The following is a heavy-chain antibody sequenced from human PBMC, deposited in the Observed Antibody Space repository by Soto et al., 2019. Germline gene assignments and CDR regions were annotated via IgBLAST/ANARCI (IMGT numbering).Heavy chain of an antibody. CDR3: TRDGSGDSSARGWCDP. V-gene: IGHV3-11*06. CDR1: GFSFSDYY. CDR2: ISSNSAYI. J-gene: IGHJ5*02. Sequence: PGVSRRLSCAASGFSFSDYYMSWIRQAPGKGLEWVSTISSNSAYIYYTDALRGRFNISRDNAKNSLHLQMNSLRAEDTAVYYCTRDGSGDSSARGWCDPWGPGTLLNTSS. D-gene: IGHD6-13*01.